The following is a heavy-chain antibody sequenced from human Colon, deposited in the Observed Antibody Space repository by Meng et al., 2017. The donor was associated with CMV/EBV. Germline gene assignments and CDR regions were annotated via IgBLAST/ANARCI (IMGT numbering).Heavy chain of an antibody. CDR3: ARCRASSAYSCEGLLLDY. Sequence: SCAASGFIFGNHVMTWVRQAPGTGLEHRALLYGSGSRTYNAESVQGRFYVSRDNAENTLYMQMTGLTAQDTTIYYCARCRASSAYSCEGLLLDYWGQGTLVTVSS. V-gene: IGHV3-23*05. D-gene: IGHD6-25*01. CDR2: LYGSGSRT. CDR1: GFIFGNHV. J-gene: IGHJ4*02.